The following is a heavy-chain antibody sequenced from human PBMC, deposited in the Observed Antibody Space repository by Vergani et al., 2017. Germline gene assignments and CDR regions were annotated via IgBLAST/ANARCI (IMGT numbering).Heavy chain of an antibody. V-gene: IGHV4-39*01. CDR3: ASKRGACRAAYCHSYDF. CDR1: GDSVISTDYH. D-gene: IGHD2-15*01. J-gene: IGHJ4*02. CDR2: MDYSGST. Sequence: QVQLQESGPGLVKPSETLSLTCTVSGDSVISTDYHWGWIRQPPGKGLEWIGSMDYSGSTSYNPSLESRISISFETPKNQFSLRLTSVTAADKAVYYCASKRGACRAAYCHSYDFWGPGTLVGVSS.